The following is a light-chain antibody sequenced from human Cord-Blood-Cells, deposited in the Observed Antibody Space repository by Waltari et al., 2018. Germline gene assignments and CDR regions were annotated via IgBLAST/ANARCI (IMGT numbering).Light chain of an antibody. J-gene: IGLJ1*01. CDR1: SSAFGGYFY. CDR2: DVS. V-gene: IGLV2-11*02. Sequence: QSALTQPRAVSASPGQLVTISCTGRSSAFGGYFYVSWYHQHPGKAPKLMIYDVSKRPSGVPDRFSGSKSGNTASLTISGLQAEDEADYYCCSYAGSYTYVFGTGTKVTVL. CDR3: CSYAGSYTYV.